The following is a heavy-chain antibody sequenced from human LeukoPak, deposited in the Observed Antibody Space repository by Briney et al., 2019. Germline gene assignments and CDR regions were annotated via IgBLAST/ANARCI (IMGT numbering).Heavy chain of an antibody. Sequence: SVKVSCKASGGTFSSYAISWVRQAPGQGLEWIGGIIPIFGTANYAQKFQGRVTITADESTSTAYMELSSLRSEDTAVYYCARDAEVRGAPRWYNWFDPWGQGTLVTVSS. CDR1: GGTFSSYA. D-gene: IGHD3-10*01. CDR3: ARDAEVRGAPRWYNWFDP. J-gene: IGHJ5*02. CDR2: IIPIFGTA. V-gene: IGHV1-69*13.